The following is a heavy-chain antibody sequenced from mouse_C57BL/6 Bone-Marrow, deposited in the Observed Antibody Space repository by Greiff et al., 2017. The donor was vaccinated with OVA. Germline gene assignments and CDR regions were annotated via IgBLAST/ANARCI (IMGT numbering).Heavy chain of an antibody. D-gene: IGHD2-3*01. CDR3: ARGCYDGYFDY. V-gene: IGHV1-52*01. Sequence: VQLQQSGAELVRPGSSVKLSCKASGYTFTSYWMHWVKQRPIQGLEWIGNIDPSDSETHYNQKFKDKATLTVDKSSSTAYMQLSSLTSEDSAVYYCARGCYDGYFDYWGQGTTLTVSS. CDR1: GYTFTSYW. CDR2: IDPSDSET. J-gene: IGHJ2*01.